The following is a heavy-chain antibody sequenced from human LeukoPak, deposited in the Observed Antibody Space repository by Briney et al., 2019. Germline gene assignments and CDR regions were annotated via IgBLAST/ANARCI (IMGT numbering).Heavy chain of an antibody. CDR3: ARHGTQWLRYPNFDY. CDR1: GGSISSYY. D-gene: IGHD6-19*01. V-gene: IGHV4-59*08. Sequence: SETLSLTCTVSGGSISSYYWSWIRQPPGEGLEWIGSIYYNGNTDYDPSLKSRVTISVDTSNNQFSLKLSSVTAADTAVYYCARHGTQWLRYPNFDYWGQGTLVTVSS. CDR2: IYYNGNT. J-gene: IGHJ4*02.